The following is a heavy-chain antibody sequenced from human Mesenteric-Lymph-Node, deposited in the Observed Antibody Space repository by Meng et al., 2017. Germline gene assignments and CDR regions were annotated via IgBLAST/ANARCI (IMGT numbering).Heavy chain of an antibody. V-gene: IGHV4-61*01. CDR3: ARSIPYCSGGSCYSPRRFYYFDY. D-gene: IGHD2-15*01. CDR1: GYSISSGYY. Sequence: SETLSLTCTVSGYSISSGYYWGWIRQPPGKGLEWIGYIYYSGSTNYNPSLKSRVTISVDTSKNQFSLKLSSVTAADTAVYYCARSIPYCSGGSCYSPRRFYYFDYWGQETLVTVSS. J-gene: IGHJ4*02. CDR2: IYYSGST.